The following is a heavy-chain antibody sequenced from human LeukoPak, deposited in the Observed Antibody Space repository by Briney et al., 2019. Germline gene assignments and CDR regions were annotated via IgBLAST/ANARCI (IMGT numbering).Heavy chain of an antibody. V-gene: IGHV4-59*01. CDR3: AGRLWRRDGYNLSAFDI. D-gene: IGHD5-24*01. CDR1: GGSISSYY. CDR2: IYYSGGT. J-gene: IGHJ3*02. Sequence: PSETLSLTCTVSGGSISSYYWNWIRQPPGKGLEWIGYIYYSGGTNYNPSLKSRVTISVDTSKNQCSLKLSSVTAADTAVYYCAGRLWRRDGYNLSAFDIWGQGIMVTVSS.